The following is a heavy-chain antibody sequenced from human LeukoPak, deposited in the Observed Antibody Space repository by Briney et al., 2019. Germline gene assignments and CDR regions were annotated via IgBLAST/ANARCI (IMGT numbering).Heavy chain of an antibody. Sequence: GGSLRLSCAGSGFTFSTYGMNWVRQAPGKGLEWVSGVTPSGDPTYYADSVKGRFIISRDNSKNTMYLQMNSLRAEDTGVYYCARGPSEYSSSSDTFDVWGQGTMVTVSS. CDR1: GFTFSTYG. J-gene: IGHJ3*01. V-gene: IGHV3-23*01. CDR3: ARGPSEYSSSSDTFDV. CDR2: VTPSGDPT. D-gene: IGHD6-6*01.